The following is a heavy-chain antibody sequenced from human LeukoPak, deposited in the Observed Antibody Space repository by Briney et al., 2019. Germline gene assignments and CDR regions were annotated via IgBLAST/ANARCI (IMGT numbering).Heavy chain of an antibody. CDR1: GFTFSDYY. D-gene: IGHD3-22*01. V-gene: IGHV3-11*01. Sequence: GGSLRLSCAASGFTFSDYYMSWIRQAPGKGLEWVSYISSSGSTIYYADSVKGRFTISRDNAKNSLYLRMNSLRAEDTAVYYCARDSGSGYYRDAFDIWGQGTMVTVSS. J-gene: IGHJ3*02. CDR3: ARDSGSGYYRDAFDI. CDR2: ISSSGSTI.